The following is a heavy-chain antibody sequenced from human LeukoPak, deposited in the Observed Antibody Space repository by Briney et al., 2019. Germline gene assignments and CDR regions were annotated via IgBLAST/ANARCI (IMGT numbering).Heavy chain of an antibody. Sequence: SETLSLTCTVSGGSISSGSYYWSWIRQPAGKGLEWIGRIYTSGSTNYNPSLKSRVTISVDTSKNQFSLKLSSVTAADTAVYYCARTYYDILTGYYLDYWGQGTLVTVSS. CDR1: GGSISSGSYY. J-gene: IGHJ4*02. CDR2: IYTSGST. CDR3: ARTYYDILTGYYLDY. D-gene: IGHD3-9*01. V-gene: IGHV4-61*02.